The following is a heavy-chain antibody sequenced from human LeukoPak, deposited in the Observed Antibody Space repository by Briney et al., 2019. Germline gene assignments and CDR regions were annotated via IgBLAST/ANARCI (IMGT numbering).Heavy chain of an antibody. J-gene: IGHJ4*02. D-gene: IGHD6-6*01. V-gene: IGHV4-34*01. CDR3: ARGIYSSSSRGYFDY. Sequence: PSETLSLTCAVYGGSFSGYYWSWIRQPPGKGLEWIGEINHSGSTNYNPSLKSRVTTSVDTSKNQFSLKLSSVTAADTAVYYCARGIYSSSSRGYFDYWGQGTLVTVSS. CDR2: INHSGST. CDR1: GGSFSGYY.